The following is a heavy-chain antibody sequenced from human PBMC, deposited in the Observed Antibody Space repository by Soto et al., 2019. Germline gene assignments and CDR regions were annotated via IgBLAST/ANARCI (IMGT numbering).Heavy chain of an antibody. J-gene: IGHJ4*02. CDR3: ARQRFGSGFDY. CDR1: GGSFSGYY. V-gene: IGHV4-34*01. CDR2: INHSGST. D-gene: IGHD3-10*01. Sequence: SETLSLTCAVYGGSFSGYYWSWIRQPPGKGLEWIGEINHSGSTNYNPSLKSRVTISVDTSKNQFSLKLSSVTAADTAVYYCARQRFGSGFDYWGQGTLVTVSS.